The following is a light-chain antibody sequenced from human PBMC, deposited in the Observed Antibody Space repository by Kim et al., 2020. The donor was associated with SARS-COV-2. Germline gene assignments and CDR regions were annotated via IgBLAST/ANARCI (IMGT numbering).Light chain of an antibody. CDR3: SSYAGSNNGV. CDR2: DVT. V-gene: IGLV2-8*01. Sequence: QSALTQPPSASGSPGQSVTISCTGSSSDIASYDYVSWYQQYPGKAPKLIIYDVTKRPSGVPDRFSGSKSANTASLTVSGLQAEDEADYYCSSYAGSNNGVFGEGTKVTVL. CDR1: SSDIASYDY. J-gene: IGLJ2*01.